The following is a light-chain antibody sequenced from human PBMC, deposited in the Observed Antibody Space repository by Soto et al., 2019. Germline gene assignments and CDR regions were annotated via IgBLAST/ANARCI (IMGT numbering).Light chain of an antibody. J-gene: IGKJ1*01. Sequence: DIDLTQSPATLSLSPGERVTLSCRASQTVHSSFVAWYQQKPGQAPRLLIYGASSRATGVPDRFSGGGSGTDFTLTISSLEPEDFAVYFCQHYGRSSWTFGEGTKVEIK. CDR2: GAS. V-gene: IGKV3-20*01. CDR1: QTVHSSF. CDR3: QHYGRSSWT.